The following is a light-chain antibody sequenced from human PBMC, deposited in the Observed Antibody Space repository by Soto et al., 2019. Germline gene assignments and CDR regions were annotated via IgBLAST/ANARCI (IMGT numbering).Light chain of an antibody. Sequence: ETVMTESPATLSVSPGERATLSCRASQSVSSNLAWYQQKPGQAPRLLIYGASTRATGIPARFSGSGSGTEFTLTISRLQPDDFATYDCQHYTIYSPWTFGQGTKVDIK. V-gene: IGKV3D-15*01. CDR2: GAS. CDR1: QSVSSN. J-gene: IGKJ1*01. CDR3: QHYTIYSPWT.